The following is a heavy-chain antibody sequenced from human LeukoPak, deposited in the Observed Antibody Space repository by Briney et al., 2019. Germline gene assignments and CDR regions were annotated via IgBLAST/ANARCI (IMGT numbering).Heavy chain of an antibody. Sequence: GASVKVSCKASGYTFTSYYMHWVRQAPGQGLEWMGIINPSGGSTSYAQKFQGWVTMTRDTSISTAYMELSRLRSDDTAVYYCARENRAGGYGDLYFDYWGQGTLVTVSS. CDR3: ARENRAGGYGDLYFDY. D-gene: IGHD4-17*01. CDR1: GYTFTSYY. V-gene: IGHV1-46*01. J-gene: IGHJ4*02. CDR2: INPSGGST.